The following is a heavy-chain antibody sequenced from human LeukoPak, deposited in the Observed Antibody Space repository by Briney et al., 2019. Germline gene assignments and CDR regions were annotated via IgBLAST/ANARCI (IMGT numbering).Heavy chain of an antibody. D-gene: IGHD3-22*01. J-gene: IGHJ4*02. CDR2: IGGSSSSI. CDR1: GFTFSSYS. V-gene: IGHV3-48*01. Sequence: GGSLRLSCAASGFTFSSYSMSWVRQAPGKGLEWLSYIGGSSSSIYYADSVKGRFTISRDNAKSSLYLQMNSLRAEDTAVYYCARSSGYPYFDYWGQGTLVTVSS. CDR3: ARSSGYPYFDY.